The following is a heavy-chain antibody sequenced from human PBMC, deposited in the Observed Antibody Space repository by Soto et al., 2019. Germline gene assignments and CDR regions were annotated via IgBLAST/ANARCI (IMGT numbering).Heavy chain of an antibody. CDR3: ARDPPSSGATHNSFDY. Sequence: SETLSLTCTVSGGSISSTSYYWGWIRQTPGKGLEWIASIYYSGSTYYNPSLKSRVSISVDTSKNQFSLKLASVTAADTAVYYCARDPPSSGATHNSFDYWGQGTLVTVSS. V-gene: IGHV4-39*02. CDR2: IYYSGST. J-gene: IGHJ4*02. D-gene: IGHD2-15*01. CDR1: GGSISSTSYY.